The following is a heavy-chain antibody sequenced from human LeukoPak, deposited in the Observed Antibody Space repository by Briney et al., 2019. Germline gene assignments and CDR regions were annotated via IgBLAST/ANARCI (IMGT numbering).Heavy chain of an antibody. CDR1: GGTFSNYA. Sequence: SVKVSCXASGGTFSNYAISWVRQARGQGLEWMGGIIPIFGTANYAQKFQGRVTITADESTSTAYMELSSLRSEDTAVYYCARSGYSSSWSWYYFDYWGQGTLVTVSS. CDR3: ARSGYSSSWSWYYFDY. D-gene: IGHD6-13*01. J-gene: IGHJ4*02. CDR2: IIPIFGTA. V-gene: IGHV1-69*13.